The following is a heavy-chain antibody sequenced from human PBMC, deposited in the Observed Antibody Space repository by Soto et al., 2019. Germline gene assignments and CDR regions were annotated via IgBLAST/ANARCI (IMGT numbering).Heavy chain of an antibody. Sequence: LRLSCAASGFTFSSNYMSWVRQAPGKGLEWVSVIYSGGSTYYADSVKGRFTISRDNSKNTLYLQMNSLRAEDTAVYYCARDNMYDSSGYYYYGMDVWGQGTTVTVSS. CDR3: ARDNMYDSSGYYYYGMDV. CDR1: GFTFSSNY. CDR2: IYSGGST. J-gene: IGHJ6*02. D-gene: IGHD3-22*01. V-gene: IGHV3-53*01.